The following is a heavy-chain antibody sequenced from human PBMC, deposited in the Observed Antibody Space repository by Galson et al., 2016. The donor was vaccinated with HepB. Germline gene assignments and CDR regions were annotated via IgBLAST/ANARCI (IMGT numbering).Heavy chain of an antibody. V-gene: IGHV2-5*02. CDR3: ARAGVDYGPDGYHFDY. Sequence: PALVKPTQTLTLTCTFSGFSLSTSAVGVGWIRQAPGKAPEWLAFIYWADNEHYSPSLKTRLTISQDTSKNHVVLTMTNMDPVDTATYYCARAGVDYGPDGYHFDYWGQGTLVTVSS. CDR1: GFSLSTSAVG. J-gene: IGHJ4*02. CDR2: IYWADNE. D-gene: IGHD4-17*01.